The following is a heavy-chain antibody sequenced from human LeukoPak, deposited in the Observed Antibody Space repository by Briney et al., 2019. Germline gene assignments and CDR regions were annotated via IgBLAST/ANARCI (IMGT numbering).Heavy chain of an antibody. CDR2: INPNSGGT. J-gene: IGHJ5*02. V-gene: IGHV1-2*02. D-gene: IGHD3-10*01. CDR3: ARGFGNNWLDP. CDR1: GYTFTGQD. Sequence: ASVKVSCKASGYTFTGQDMHWVRQAPGQGLEWVGWINPNSGGTKYTEKFQGRVTMTRDTSISTAYMELSKLRSDDTALYFCARGFGNNWLDPWGQGTLVTVSS.